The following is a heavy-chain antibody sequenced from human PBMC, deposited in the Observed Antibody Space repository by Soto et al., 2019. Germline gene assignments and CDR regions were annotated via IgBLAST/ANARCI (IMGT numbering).Heavy chain of an antibody. V-gene: IGHV4-31*03. Sequence: QVQLQESGPGLVKPSQTLSLTCTVSGDSISVGYYWSWIRQHPGKGLEWIGYVSPSGTTYYNPSLKSRVCISTDTSKDQFSLEVSSVTAADTAVYYCARDRGSYGMDVWGHGTTVTVSS. CDR3: ARDRGSYGMDV. J-gene: IGHJ6*02. CDR2: VSPSGTT. CDR1: GDSISVGYY.